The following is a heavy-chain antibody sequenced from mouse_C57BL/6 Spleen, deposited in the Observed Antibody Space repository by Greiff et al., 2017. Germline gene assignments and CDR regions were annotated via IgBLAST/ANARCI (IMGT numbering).Heavy chain of an antibody. CDR3: ARQGGYSNYDY. CDR1: GFTFSSYG. CDR2: ISSGGSYT. Sequence: DVMLVESGGDLVKPGGSLKLSCAASGFTFSSYGMSWVRQTPDKRLEWVATISSGGSYTYYPDSVKGRFTISRDNAKNTLYLQMSSLKSEDTAMYYCARQGGYSNYDYWGQGTTLTVSS. V-gene: IGHV5-6*02. D-gene: IGHD2-5*01. J-gene: IGHJ2*01.